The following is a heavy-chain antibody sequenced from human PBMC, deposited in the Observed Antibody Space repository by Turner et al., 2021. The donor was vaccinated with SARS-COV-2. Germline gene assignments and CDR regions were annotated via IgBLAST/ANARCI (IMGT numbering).Heavy chain of an antibody. CDR3: ARRRFMSGYSFDY. V-gene: IGHV4-39*01. D-gene: IGHD3-3*01. CDR1: GGSISSSSYY. Sequence: QLQLQESGPGQVKPSETLSPTCTVSGGSISSSSYYWGWIRQPPGKGLEWIGSIYYSGSTYYNPSLKSRVTISVDTSENQFALKLSSVTAADTAVYYCARRRFMSGYSFDYWGQGTLVTVSS. J-gene: IGHJ4*02. CDR2: IYYSGST.